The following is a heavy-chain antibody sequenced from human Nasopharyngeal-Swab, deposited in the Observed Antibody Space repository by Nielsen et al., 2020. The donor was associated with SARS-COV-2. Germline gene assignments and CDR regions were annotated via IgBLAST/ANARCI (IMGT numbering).Heavy chain of an antibody. CDR1: GFTFSSYD. D-gene: IGHD6-13*01. CDR3: ARDRVYSSSWGYYYYGMDV. V-gene: IGHV3-13*01. Sequence: GESLKISCAASGFTFSSYDMHWVRQATGKGLEWVSAIGTAGDTYYPGSVKGRFTISRENAKNSLYLQMNSLRAGDTAVYYCARDRVYSSSWGYYYYGMDVWGQGTTVTVSS. CDR2: IGTAGDT. J-gene: IGHJ6*02.